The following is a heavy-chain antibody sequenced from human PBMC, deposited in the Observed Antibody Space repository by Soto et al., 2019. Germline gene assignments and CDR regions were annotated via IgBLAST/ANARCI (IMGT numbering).Heavy chain of an antibody. CDR1: GDSISSYY. D-gene: IGHD2-8*02. Sequence: ASETLSLTCAVSGDSISSYYWTWIRQPPGKGLEWIGYIYYSGSTNYNPSLKSRVTISIDTSRNQFSLSLTSVTAADTAVYYCARAFAGTGAYWYFGLWGRGTLVTVS. CDR3: ARAFAGTGAYWYFGL. CDR2: IYYSGST. V-gene: IGHV4-59*01. J-gene: IGHJ2*01.